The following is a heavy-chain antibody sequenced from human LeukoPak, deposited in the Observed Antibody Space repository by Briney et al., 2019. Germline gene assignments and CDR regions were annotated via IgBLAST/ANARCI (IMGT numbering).Heavy chain of an antibody. Sequence: GGSLRLSRAASGFTLSNFWMSWVRQAPGKGLEWVDNIKGDGSEKYHVDSVKGRFTISRDNAKNSLYLQMNSLRAEDTAVYYCAKFPYGDYVHYWGQGTLVTVSS. CDR3: AKFPYGDYVHY. V-gene: IGHV3-7*02. J-gene: IGHJ4*02. CDR2: IKGDGSEK. D-gene: IGHD4-17*01. CDR1: GFTLSNFW.